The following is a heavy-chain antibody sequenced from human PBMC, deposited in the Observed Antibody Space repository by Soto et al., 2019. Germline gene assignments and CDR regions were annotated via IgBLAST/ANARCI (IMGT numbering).Heavy chain of an antibody. CDR3: ARKRYSRGHGFDP. Sequence: PGGSLRLSCAASGFTFSSYWMSWVRQGPGKGPEWVANIKQDGSEIYYVDSVKGRFTISRDTSKNQFSLKLTSVTAADTAVYYCARKRYSRGHGFDPWGQGTLVTVSS. V-gene: IGHV3-7*05. CDR1: GFTFSSYW. J-gene: IGHJ5*02. D-gene: IGHD6-13*01. CDR2: IKQDGSEI.